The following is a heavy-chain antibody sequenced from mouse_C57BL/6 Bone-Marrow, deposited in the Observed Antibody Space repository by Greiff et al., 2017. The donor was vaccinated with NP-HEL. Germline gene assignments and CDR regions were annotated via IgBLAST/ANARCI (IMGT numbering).Heavy chain of an antibody. J-gene: IGHJ2*01. D-gene: IGHD1-1*01. CDR2: IYPRSGNT. CDR3: ARYPITTKGY. Sequence: QVQLQQSGAELARPGASVKLSCKASGYTFTSYGISWVKQRTGQGLEWIGEIYPRSGNTYYNEKFKGKATLTADKSSSTAYMEPRSLTSEYAAVYCCARYPITTKGYWGQGTTLTVSS. CDR1: GYTFTSYG. V-gene: IGHV1-81*01.